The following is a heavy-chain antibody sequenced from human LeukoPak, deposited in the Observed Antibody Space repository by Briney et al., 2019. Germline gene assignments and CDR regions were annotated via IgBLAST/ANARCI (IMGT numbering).Heavy chain of an antibody. V-gene: IGHV1-2*02. CDR2: INPNSGGT. D-gene: IGHD3-22*01. CDR1: GYTFTGYY. CDR3: ARAGRRITMIVVVIQRPLDY. J-gene: IGHJ4*02. Sequence: ASVKVSCKASGYTFTGYYMHWVRQAPGQGLEWMGWINPNSGGTNYAQKFQGRVTMTRDTSISTAYMELSRLRSDDTAVYYCARAGRRITMIVVVIQRPLDYWGQGTLVTVSS.